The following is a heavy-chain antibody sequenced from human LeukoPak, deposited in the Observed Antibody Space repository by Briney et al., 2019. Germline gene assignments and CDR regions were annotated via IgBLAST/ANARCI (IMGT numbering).Heavy chain of an antibody. CDR1: GYTFTSYD. J-gene: IGHJ6*02. Sequence: ALVKVSCKASGYTFTSYDINWVRQATGQGLEWMGWMNPNSGNTGYAQKFQGRVTMTRNTSISTAYMELSSLRSEDTAVYYCARFEAPPYYDFWSGYYNHYYYGMDVWGQGTTVTVSS. V-gene: IGHV1-8*01. CDR3: ARFEAPPYYDFWSGYYNHYYYGMDV. CDR2: MNPNSGNT. D-gene: IGHD3-3*01.